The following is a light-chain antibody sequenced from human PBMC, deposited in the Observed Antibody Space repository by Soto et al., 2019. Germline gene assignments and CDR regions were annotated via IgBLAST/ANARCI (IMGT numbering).Light chain of an antibody. V-gene: IGLV1-44*01. J-gene: IGLJ3*02. CDR2: GSD. CDR1: TSNIGSNT. CDR3: AAWDESLKGWV. Sequence: QSVLAQPPSASGTPGQRVTISCSGSTSNIGSNTVSWYRQLPGTAPKVLMYGSDQRPSGVPDRFSGFTSGTSASLAISGLQSEDEAHYYCAAWDESLKGWVFGGGTQLTVL.